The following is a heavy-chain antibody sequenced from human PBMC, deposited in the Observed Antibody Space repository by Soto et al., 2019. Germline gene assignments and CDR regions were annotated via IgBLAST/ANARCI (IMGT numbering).Heavy chain of an antibody. Sequence: SVKVSCKASGYTFTGYYMHWVRQAPGQGLEWMGGIIPIFGTANYAQKFQGRVTITADESTSTAYMELSSLRSEDTAVYYCARDAVAGGYDILTGYPDDYWGQGTLVTVSS. CDR3: ARDAVAGGYDILTGYPDDY. CDR2: IIPIFGTA. J-gene: IGHJ4*02. CDR1: GYTFTGYY. D-gene: IGHD3-9*01. V-gene: IGHV1-69*13.